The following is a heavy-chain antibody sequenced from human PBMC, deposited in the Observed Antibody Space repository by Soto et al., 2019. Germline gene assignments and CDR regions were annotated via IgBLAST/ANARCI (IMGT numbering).Heavy chain of an antibody. D-gene: IGHD2-2*01. V-gene: IGHV1-18*01. J-gene: IGHJ5*02. CDR2: ISAYNGNT. Sequence: ASVKVSCKASGYTFTSYGISWVRQAPGQGLEWMRWISAYNGNTNYAQKLQGRVTMTTDTSTSTAYMELRSLRSDDTAVYYCARDRPIVVVPAQGFDPWGQGTLVTVSS. CDR1: GYTFTSYG. CDR3: ARDRPIVVVPAQGFDP.